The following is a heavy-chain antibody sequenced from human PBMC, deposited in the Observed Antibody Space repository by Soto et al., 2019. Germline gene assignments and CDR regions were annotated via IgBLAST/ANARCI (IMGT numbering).Heavy chain of an antibody. V-gene: IGHV3-23*01. CDR2: ISVSGGST. CDR1: GFTFSSYA. CDR3: AKGELGLHFDY. D-gene: IGHD7-27*01. Sequence: GGSLRLSCAASGFTFSSYAMSWVRQAPGRGLRWVSSISVSGGSTYYADSVKGRFTISRDNSKKTLYLQMNSLRAEDTAVYYCAKGELGLHFDYWGQGTLVTVSS. J-gene: IGHJ4*02.